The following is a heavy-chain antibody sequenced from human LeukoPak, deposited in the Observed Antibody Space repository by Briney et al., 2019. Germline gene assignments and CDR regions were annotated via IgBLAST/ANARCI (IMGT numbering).Heavy chain of an antibody. J-gene: IGHJ4*02. CDR3: ARLVWSGSYYFDY. CDR2: IKQDGSEK. V-gene: IGHV3-7*01. Sequence: GGSLRLCCAASGFTFSSYWMSWVRQAPGKGLEWVANIKQDGSEKYYVDSVKGRFTISRDNAKNSLYLQMNSLRAEDTAVYYCARLVWSGSYYFDYWGQGTLVTVSS. D-gene: IGHD1-26*01. CDR1: GFTFSSYW.